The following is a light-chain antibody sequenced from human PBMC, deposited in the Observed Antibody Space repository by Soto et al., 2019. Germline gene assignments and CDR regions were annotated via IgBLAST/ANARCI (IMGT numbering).Light chain of an antibody. Sequence: DIQMTQSPSTLSASVGDRVTITCRASENIGGWLAWYQQRPGRAPKLLIYKASTLEGGVPSRFSGSGSGTEFTLTISSLQPDDFATYYCQQYKNYPPWTFGQGTKVEVK. V-gene: IGKV1-5*03. CDR1: ENIGGW. CDR3: QQYKNYPPWT. J-gene: IGKJ1*01. CDR2: KAS.